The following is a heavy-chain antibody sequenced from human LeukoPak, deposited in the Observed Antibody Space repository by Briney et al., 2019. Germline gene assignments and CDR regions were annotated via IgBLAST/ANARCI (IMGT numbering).Heavy chain of an antibody. CDR3: AKDWSEYILGLRTD. Sequence: GGSLRLSCAASEFTFSNYAMSWVRQAPGKGLEWVSTIVGSDDSTYYADSVKGRFTISRDNSKSMLYLQMNSLRVEDMAVYYCAKDWSEYILGLRTDWGQGTLVTVSS. CDR2: IVGSDDST. D-gene: IGHD3/OR15-3a*01. V-gene: IGHV3-23*01. CDR1: EFTFSNYA. J-gene: IGHJ4*02.